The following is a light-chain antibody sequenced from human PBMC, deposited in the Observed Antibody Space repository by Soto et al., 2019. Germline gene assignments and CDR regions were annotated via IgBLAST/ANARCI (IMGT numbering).Light chain of an antibody. V-gene: IGLV1-47*01. J-gene: IGLJ3*02. CDR1: SSNIGSNY. CDR3: ATWDDILSAWV. CDR2: TNN. Sequence: QSVLTQPPSASGTPGQRVSIACSGSSSNIGSNYVYWYQQLSGTAPKLLIYTNNPRPSGVPDRFSGSKSGTPASLAISGLRSEHEADYYCATWDDILSAWVFGGGTKLTVL.